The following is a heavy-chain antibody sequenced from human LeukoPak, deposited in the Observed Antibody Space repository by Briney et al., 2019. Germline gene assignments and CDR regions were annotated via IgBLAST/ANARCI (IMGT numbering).Heavy chain of an antibody. CDR2: MNPNNCDS. V-gene: IGHV1-8*03. CDR3: ARTTSFTASGYDY. J-gene: IGHJ4*02. D-gene: IGHD6-25*01. Sequence: ASVNVSCKASGYTFTNYHINWVRQATGQGLEWMGGMNPNNCDSGYAQKVQGRVTITSDTSISTSYMELRSLRSDDTAVYFCARTTSFTASGYDYWGKGTLVTVSS. CDR1: GYTFTNYH.